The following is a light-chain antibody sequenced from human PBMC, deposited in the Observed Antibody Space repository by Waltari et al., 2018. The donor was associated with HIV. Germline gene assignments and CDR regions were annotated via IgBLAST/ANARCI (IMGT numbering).Light chain of an antibody. CDR2: GNS. CDR3: QSYDSSLTTWV. V-gene: IGLV1-40*01. Sequence: QSVLTQPPSVSGAPGQRVTISCTGSSSNIGAGYDVHWYQQLPGTAPKLLIYGNSNRPSGVPDRFSGSKSGNSASLAITGLQAADEADYYCQSYDSSLTTWVFGGGTKLTVL. CDR1: SSNIGAGYD. J-gene: IGLJ3*02.